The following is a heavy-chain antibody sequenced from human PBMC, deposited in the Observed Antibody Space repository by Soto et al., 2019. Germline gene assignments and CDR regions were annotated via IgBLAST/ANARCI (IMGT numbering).Heavy chain of an antibody. V-gene: IGHV2-70*11. CDR2: IDWDDDK. CDR3: ARLRLEYGSNSELDY. D-gene: IGHD4-4*01. Sequence: SGPTLVNPTQTLTLTCTFSGFSLTTSPMCVSWIRQPPGKALEWLARIDWDDDKYYSTSLKTRLTISKDTSKNQVVLTMTNMDPVDTATYYCARLRLEYGSNSELDYWGQGTLVTVSS. CDR1: GFSLTTSPMC. J-gene: IGHJ4*02.